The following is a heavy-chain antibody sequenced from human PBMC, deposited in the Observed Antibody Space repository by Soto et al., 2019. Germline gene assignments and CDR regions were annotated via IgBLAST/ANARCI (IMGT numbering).Heavy chain of an antibody. J-gene: IGHJ4*02. CDR3: TRLHFIVEPGINY. Sequence: PGGSLRLSXAASGLSFSDSGIHWVRQASGKGLEWVGRIRTKSNHYATAYAASVKGRFTISRDDSRNTAYLQMNSLETEDTVVYYCTRLHFIVEPGINYWGQGTLVTVS. CDR1: GLSFSDSG. V-gene: IGHV3-73*01. D-gene: IGHD6-13*01. CDR2: IRTKSNHYAT.